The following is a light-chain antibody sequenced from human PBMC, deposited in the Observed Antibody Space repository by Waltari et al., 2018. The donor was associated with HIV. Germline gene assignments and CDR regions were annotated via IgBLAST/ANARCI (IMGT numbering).Light chain of an antibody. J-gene: IGLJ3*02. CDR2: RSN. CDR3: AAWDDSLSGPV. Sequence: QSVLTQPPSASGTPGQRVTISCSGSSSSIGSNSVHWYQQLPGTAPKLLIYRSNQRPSGVPDRFSGSKSGTSASLAISGLRSEDETDYYCAAWDDSLSGPVFGGGTKLTVL. CDR1: SSSIGSNS. V-gene: IGLV1-47*01.